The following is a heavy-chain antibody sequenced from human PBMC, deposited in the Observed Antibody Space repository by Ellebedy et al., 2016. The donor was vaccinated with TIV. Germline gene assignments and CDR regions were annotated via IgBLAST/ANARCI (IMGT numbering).Heavy chain of an antibody. CDR2: ISGSGGST. CDR1: GFTFSSYA. Sequence: PGGSLRLSCAASGFTFSSYAMSWVRQAPGKGLEWVSAISGSGGSTYYADSVKGRFTISRDNAKNSLYLQMNSLRDEDTAVYYCARAAFDEWSWFDPWGQGTLVTVSS. CDR3: ARAAFDEWSWFDP. D-gene: IGHD3-3*01. J-gene: IGHJ5*02. V-gene: IGHV3-23*01.